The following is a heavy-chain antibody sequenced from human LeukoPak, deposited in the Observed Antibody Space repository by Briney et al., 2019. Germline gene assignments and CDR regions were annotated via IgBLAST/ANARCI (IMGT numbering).Heavy chain of an antibody. Sequence: PSETLSLTCAVYGGSFSGYHWSWIRQPPGKGLEWIGEINHSGSTNYNPSLKSRVTISVDTSKNQFSLKLSSVTAADTAVYYCATSGYYRVTLYYWGQGTLVTVSS. CDR2: INHSGST. D-gene: IGHD3-22*01. CDR3: ATSGYYRVTLYY. V-gene: IGHV4-34*01. J-gene: IGHJ4*02. CDR1: GGSFSGYH.